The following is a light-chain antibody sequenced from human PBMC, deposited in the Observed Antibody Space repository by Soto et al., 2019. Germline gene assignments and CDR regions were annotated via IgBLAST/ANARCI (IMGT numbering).Light chain of an antibody. J-gene: IGLJ1*01. CDR1: SSDVGGYNY. V-gene: IGLV2-14*01. CDR2: EVS. Sequence: QSVLTQPASVSGSPGQSITISCTGTSSDVGGYNYVSWYQQHPGKAPKLMIYEVSNRPSGVSYRFSGSKSGNTASLAISGLQAEDEADYYCSSYTGSSTLLFGSGTKGTVL. CDR3: SSYTGSSTLL.